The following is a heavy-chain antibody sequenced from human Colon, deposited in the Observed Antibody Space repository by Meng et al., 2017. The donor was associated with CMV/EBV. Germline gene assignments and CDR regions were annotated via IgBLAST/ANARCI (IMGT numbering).Heavy chain of an antibody. Sequence: ASVKVSCKASGYTFTSYGITWVRQAPGQGLEWMGWISAYNGNTNYAQKLQGRVTMTTDTSTSTAYMELRSLRSDDTAVYYCAREYGNGYLNYFDYWGQGTLVTVSS. CDR1: GYTFTSYG. J-gene: IGHJ4*02. CDR3: AREYGNGYLNYFDY. V-gene: IGHV1-18*01. D-gene: IGHD3-3*01. CDR2: ISAYNGNT.